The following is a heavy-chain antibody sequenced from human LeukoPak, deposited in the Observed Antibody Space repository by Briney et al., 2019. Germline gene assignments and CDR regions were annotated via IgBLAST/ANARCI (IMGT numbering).Heavy chain of an antibody. CDR1: GFTFSSYA. V-gene: IGHV3-30*04. D-gene: IGHD4-17*01. CDR2: ISYDGRNK. CDR3: ARVHYGALGYFQH. Sequence: GRSLRLSCAASGFTFSSYAMHWVGQAPAKGLEGVAVISYDGRNKYYADSVKGRFTISRENSKNTLYLQMNSLRAEDTAVYYCARVHYGALGYFQHWGQGTLVTVSS. J-gene: IGHJ1*01.